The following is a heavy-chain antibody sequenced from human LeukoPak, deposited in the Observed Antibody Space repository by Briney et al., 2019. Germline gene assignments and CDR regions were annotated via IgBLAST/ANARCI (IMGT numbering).Heavy chain of an antibody. J-gene: IGHJ3*02. CDR2: ISSSSSYT. V-gene: IGHV3-11*06. CDR1: GFTFSSYW. CDR3: ARAYGYSSSWYRAFDI. Sequence: PGGSLRLSCAASGFTFSSYWMSWIRQAPGKGLEWVSYISSSSSYTNYADSVKGRFTISRDNAKNSLYLQMNSLRAEDTAVYYCARAYGYSSSWYRAFDIWGQGTMVTVSS. D-gene: IGHD6-13*01.